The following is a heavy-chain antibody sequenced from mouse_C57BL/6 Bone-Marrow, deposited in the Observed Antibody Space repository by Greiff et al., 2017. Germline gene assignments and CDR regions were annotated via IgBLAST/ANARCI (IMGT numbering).Heavy chain of an antibody. CDR2: IDPENGDT. V-gene: IGHV14-4*01. J-gene: IGHJ1*03. D-gene: IGHD1-1*01. CDR1: GFNIKDDY. CDR3: TTVVATSHWYFDV. Sequence: VQLQQSGAELVRPGASVKLSCTASGFNIKDDYMHWVKQRPEPGLEWIGWIDPENGDTAYASKFQGKATITADTSSNTAYLPLSSLTSEDTAVYYCTTVVATSHWYFDVWGTGTTVTVSS.